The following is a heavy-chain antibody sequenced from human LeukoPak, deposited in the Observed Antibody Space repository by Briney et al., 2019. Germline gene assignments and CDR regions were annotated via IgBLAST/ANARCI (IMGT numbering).Heavy chain of an antibody. CDR1: GYTFTGYY. D-gene: IGHD1-14*01. Sequence: ASVKVSCKASGYTFTGYYMHWVRQAPGQWLEWMGWINPNSGGTNYAQKFQGRVTMTRDTSISTAYMELSRLRSDDTAVYYCARGSPALEPLDYWGQGTLVTVSS. V-gene: IGHV1-2*02. CDR3: ARGSPALEPLDY. CDR2: INPNSGGT. J-gene: IGHJ4*02.